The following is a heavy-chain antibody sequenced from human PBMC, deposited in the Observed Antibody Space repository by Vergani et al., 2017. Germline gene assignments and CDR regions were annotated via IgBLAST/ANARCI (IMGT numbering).Heavy chain of an antibody. D-gene: IGHD1-26*01. J-gene: IGHJ6*03. V-gene: IGHV4-34*01. Sequence: QVQLQQWGAGLLKPSETLSLTCAVYGGSFSGYYWSWIRQPPGKGLEWIGEINHSGSTNYNPSLKIRVTISVDTSKNQFSLKLSSVTAADTAVYYCAGIVGATRNYYYYMDVWGKGTTVTVSS. CDR3: AGIVGATRNYYYYMDV. CDR1: GGSFSGYY. CDR2: INHSGST.